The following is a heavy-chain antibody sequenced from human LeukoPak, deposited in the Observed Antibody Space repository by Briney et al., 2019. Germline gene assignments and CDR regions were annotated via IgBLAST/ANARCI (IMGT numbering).Heavy chain of an antibody. CDR2: TYYRSKWYN. CDR3: ARDFGTTGWHTFDY. D-gene: IGHD6-19*01. J-gene: IGHJ4*02. CDR1: GDSVSSKTGA. Sequence: SQTLSLTCVVSGDSVSSKTGAWKWIRQSPSRGLEWLGRTYYRSKWYNDYAESMEGRMTISQDTSKNQYSLHLNSVTPDDTAVYYCARDFGTTGWHTFDYWGQGTLVTVSS. V-gene: IGHV6-1*01.